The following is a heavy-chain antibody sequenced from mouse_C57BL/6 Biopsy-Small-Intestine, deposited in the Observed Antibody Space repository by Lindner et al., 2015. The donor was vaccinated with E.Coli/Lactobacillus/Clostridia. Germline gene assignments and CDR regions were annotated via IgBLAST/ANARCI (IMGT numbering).Heavy chain of an antibody. V-gene: IGHV2-6*01. D-gene: IGHD2-1*01. Sequence: VQLQESGPGLVAPSQSLSITCTVSGFSLTSYGVDWVRQSPGKGLEWLGVIWGVGSTNYNSALKPRLSISKDNSKSQVFLKMNSLQTDDTAMYYCARSLLYYGNSYYAMDYWGQGTSVTVSS. CDR1: GFSLTSYG. CDR2: IWGVGST. CDR3: ARSLLYYGNSYYAMDY. J-gene: IGHJ4*01.